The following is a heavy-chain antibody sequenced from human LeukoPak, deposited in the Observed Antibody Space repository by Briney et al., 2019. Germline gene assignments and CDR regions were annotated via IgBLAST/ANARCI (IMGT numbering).Heavy chain of an antibody. CDR3: AKDLGRYRNNYFDY. J-gene: IGHJ4*02. V-gene: IGHV3-23*01. CDR2: ISGSGGGT. D-gene: IGHD1-26*01. CDR1: GFTFNSYA. Sequence: GGSLRLSCAPSGFTFNSYAMSWVRQAPEKGLEWVATISGSGGGTYYADSVKGRFTISRDDSKNTLYLQMNSLRAEDTAVYYCAKDLGRYRNNYFDYWGQGTLVTVSS.